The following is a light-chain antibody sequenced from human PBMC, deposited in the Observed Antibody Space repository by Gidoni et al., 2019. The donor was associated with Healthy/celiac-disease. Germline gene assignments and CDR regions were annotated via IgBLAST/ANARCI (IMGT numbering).Light chain of an antibody. CDR2: WAS. Sequence: DIVMTQYPDSLAVSLGERATINCKSSQSVLYSSNNKNYLAWYQQKPGQPPELLIYWASTRESGVPDRFSGSGSGTDFTLTISSLQAEDVAVYYCQQYYSTLWTFGQGTKVEIK. CDR1: QSVLYSSNNKNY. V-gene: IGKV4-1*01. J-gene: IGKJ1*01. CDR3: QQYYSTLWT.